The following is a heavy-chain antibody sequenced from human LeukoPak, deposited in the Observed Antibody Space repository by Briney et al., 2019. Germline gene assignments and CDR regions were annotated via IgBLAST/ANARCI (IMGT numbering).Heavy chain of an antibody. CDR3: ARHYFDWLSSSNFDY. Sequence: GESLKISCQGSGYSFTSYWIAWVRQMPGKGLEWMGIIYPGDSDTRYSPSFQGQVTISADNSISTAYLQWSSLKASDTAMYYCARHYFDWLSSSNFDYGGQGTLVTVSS. J-gene: IGHJ4*02. V-gene: IGHV5-51*01. D-gene: IGHD3-9*01. CDR2: IYPGDSDT. CDR1: GYSFTSYW.